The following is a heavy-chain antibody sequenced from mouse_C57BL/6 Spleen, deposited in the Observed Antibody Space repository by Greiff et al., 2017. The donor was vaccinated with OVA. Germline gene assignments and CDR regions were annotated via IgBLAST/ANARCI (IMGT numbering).Heavy chain of an antibody. CDR2: IDPSDSYT. CDR3: ASQGDSSGYTAWFAY. CDR1: GYTFTSYW. D-gene: IGHD3-2*02. Sequence: VQLQQPGAELVRPGTSVKLSCKASGYTFTSYWMHWVKQRPGQGLEWIGVIDPSDSYTNYNQKFKGKATLTVDTSSSTAYMQLSSLTSEDSAVYYCASQGDSSGYTAWFAYWGQGTLVTVSA. V-gene: IGHV1-59*01. J-gene: IGHJ3*01.